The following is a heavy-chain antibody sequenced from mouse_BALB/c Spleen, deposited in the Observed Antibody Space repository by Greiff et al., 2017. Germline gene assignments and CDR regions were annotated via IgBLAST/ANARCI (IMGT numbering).Heavy chain of an antibody. CDR1: GYTFSSYW. D-gene: IGHD1-1*01. V-gene: IGHV1-9*01. CDR2: ILPGSGST. J-gene: IGHJ2*01. CDR3: ARITTVVATDYFDY. Sequence: VQLQQSGAELMKPGASVKISCKATGYTFSSYWIEWVKQRPGHGLEWIGEILPGSGSTNYNEKFKGKATFTADTSSNTAYMQLSSLTSEDSAVYYCARITTVVATDYFDYWGQGTTLTVSS.